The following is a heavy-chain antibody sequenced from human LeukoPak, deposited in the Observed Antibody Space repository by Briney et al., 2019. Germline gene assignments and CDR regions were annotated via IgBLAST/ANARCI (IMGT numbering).Heavy chain of an antibody. CDR1: GGSISSYY. Sequence: SETLSLTCTVSGGSISSYYWSWIRQPPGKGLEWIGYIYYSGSTNYNPSLKSRVTISVDTSKNQFSLKLGSVTAADTAVYYCARRPAEGYFDYWGQGTLVTVSS. CDR3: ARRPAEGYFDY. J-gene: IGHJ4*02. V-gene: IGHV4-59*01. D-gene: IGHD6-25*01. CDR2: IYYSGST.